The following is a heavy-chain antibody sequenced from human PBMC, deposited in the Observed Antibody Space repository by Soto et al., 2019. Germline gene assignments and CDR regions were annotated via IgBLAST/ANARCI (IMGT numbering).Heavy chain of an antibody. D-gene: IGHD3-22*01. CDR2: IYSGGST. CDR1: GFTVSSNY. CDR3: ARDRVESGYPEYFQN. Sequence: EVQLVESGGGLIQPGGSLRLSCAASGFTVSSNYMSWVRQAPGKGLEWVSVIYSGGSTYYADSVKGRFTISRDNSKNKLYHQMNSLRAEDTAVYYCARDRVESGYPEYFQNWGQGTLVTVSS. V-gene: IGHV3-53*01. J-gene: IGHJ1*01.